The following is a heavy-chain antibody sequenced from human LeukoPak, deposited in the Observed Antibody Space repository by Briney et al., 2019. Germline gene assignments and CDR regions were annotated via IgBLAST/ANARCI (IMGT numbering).Heavy chain of an antibody. CDR1: GFTFSSYW. V-gene: IGHV3-74*01. CDR2: INFDGSST. CDR3: ARPLSSNCRIDP. Sequence: GGSLRLSCAASGFTFSSYWMHWVRQAPGRGLVWVSRINFDGSSTTYADSVKGRFTISRDNAKNTLYLQMNSLRVEDTAVYYCARPLSSNCRIDPWGQGTLVTVSS. D-gene: IGHD1-1*01. J-gene: IGHJ5*02.